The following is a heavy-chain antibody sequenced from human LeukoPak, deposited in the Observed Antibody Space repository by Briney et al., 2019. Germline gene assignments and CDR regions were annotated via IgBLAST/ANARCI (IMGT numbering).Heavy chain of an antibody. J-gene: IGHJ6*02. CDR2: ISYDGSNK. V-gene: IGHV3-30*18. D-gene: IGHD2-2*01. CDR3: AKARLGYCSRTNCPGMEV. CDR1: GFTFSSYW. Sequence: GESLRLSCAASGFTFSSYWMHWVRQAPGKGLEWVAVISYDGSNKYYADSVKGRFTISRDNSKDTLTLQMNSLRGEDTAVYYCAKARLGYCSRTNCPGMEVWGQGTTVTVSS.